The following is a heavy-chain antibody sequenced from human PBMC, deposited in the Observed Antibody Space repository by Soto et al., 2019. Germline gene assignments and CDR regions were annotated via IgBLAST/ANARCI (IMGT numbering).Heavy chain of an antibody. CDR2: IDPSDSYT. V-gene: IGHV5-10-1*01. Sequence: GESLKISCKGSGYSFTSYWISWVRQMPGKGLEWMGRIDPSDSYTNYSPSFQGHVTISADKSISTAYLQWSSLKASDTAMCYCASQSVLVATIPLSYGMDVWGQGTTVTVSS. J-gene: IGHJ6*02. D-gene: IGHD5-12*01. CDR3: ASQSVLVATIPLSYGMDV. CDR1: GYSFTSYW.